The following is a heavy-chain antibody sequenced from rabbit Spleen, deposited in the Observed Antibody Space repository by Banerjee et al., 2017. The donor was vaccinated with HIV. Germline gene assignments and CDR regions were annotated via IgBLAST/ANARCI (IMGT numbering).Heavy chain of an antibody. CDR2: IDAGSSGFT. CDR3: ATDTYGVGAFDL. Sequence: LVEYGGDLVQPGASLTLTCIASGVSFSGSSYMCWVRQAPGKGLEWIACIDAGSSGFTYFASWAKGRFTISKTSSTTVTLQLNSLTAADTATYFCATDTYGVGAFDLWGPGTLVTVS. J-gene: IGHJ4*01. D-gene: IGHD6-1*01. V-gene: IGHV1S40*01. CDR1: GVSFSGSSY.